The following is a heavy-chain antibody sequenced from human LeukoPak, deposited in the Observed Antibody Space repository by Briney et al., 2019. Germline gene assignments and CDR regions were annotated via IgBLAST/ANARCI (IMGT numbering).Heavy chain of an antibody. CDR3: ARGQWLSTYWYFDL. Sequence: SETLSLTCTVSGGSISSSSYYWGWIRQPPGKGLEWIGSIYYSGRTYYNPSLKSRVTISVDTSKNQFSLKLSSVTAADTAVYYCARGQWLSTYWYFDLWGRGTLVTVSS. J-gene: IGHJ2*01. CDR2: IYYSGRT. CDR1: GGSISSSSYY. D-gene: IGHD3-22*01. V-gene: IGHV4-39*07.